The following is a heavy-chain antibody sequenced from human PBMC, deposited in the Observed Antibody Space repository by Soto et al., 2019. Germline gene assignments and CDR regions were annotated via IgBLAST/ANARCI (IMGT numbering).Heavy chain of an antibody. CDR3: AKDGGFDYGFWYFDI. CDR2: ISSGGSTK. V-gene: IGHV3-30-3*01. D-gene: IGHD4-17*01. J-gene: IGHJ2*01. CDR1: GFTFSGYT. Sequence: QVQLVESGGGVVQPGRSLRLSCAASGFTFSGYTMHWVRQAPGKGLEWVAVISSGGSTKYYADSVKGRFTISRDNSKNTLFLQMNSLRAEDTAVYSCAKDGGFDYGFWYFDIWGRGNLVSVSS.